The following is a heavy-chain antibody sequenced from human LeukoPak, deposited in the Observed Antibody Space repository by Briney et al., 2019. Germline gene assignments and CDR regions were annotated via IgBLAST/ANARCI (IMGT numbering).Heavy chain of an antibody. Sequence: GGSLRLSCAASGFTFSSYAMSWVRQAPGKGLEWVSAISGSGGSTYYADSVKGRFTISRDNSKNTLYLQVNSLRAEDTAVYYCAKLGSRSGYGTPPDYWGQGTLVTVSS. CDR3: AKLGSRSGYGTPPDY. CDR2: ISGSGGST. CDR1: GFTFSSYA. V-gene: IGHV3-23*01. D-gene: IGHD3-3*01. J-gene: IGHJ4*02.